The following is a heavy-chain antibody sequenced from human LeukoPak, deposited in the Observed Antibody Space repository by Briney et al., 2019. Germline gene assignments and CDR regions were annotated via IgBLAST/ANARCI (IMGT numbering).Heavy chain of an antibody. CDR1: GGSISSSSYY. J-gene: IGHJ4*02. D-gene: IGHD3-16*01. CDR3: ARETDDYVWGSPDY. CDR2: IYYSGST. V-gene: IGHV4-39*07. Sequence: SETMSLTCTVSGGSISSSSYYWGWIRQPPGKGLEWIGRIYYSGSTYYNPSLKSRVTISVDTAKNQFSLKLSSVTAADTAVYYCARETDDYVWGSPDYWGQGTLVTVSS.